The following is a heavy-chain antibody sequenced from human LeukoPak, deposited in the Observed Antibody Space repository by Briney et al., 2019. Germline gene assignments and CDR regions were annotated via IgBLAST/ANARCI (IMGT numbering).Heavy chain of an antibody. D-gene: IGHD1-7*01. CDR1: GGTFSSYA. Sequence: LGASVKVSCKASGGTFSSYAISWVRQAPGQGLEWMGGIIPIFGTANYAQKFQGRVTITADESTSTAYMELSSLRSEDTAVYYCARGRSWNYEIEYFQHWGQGTLVTVSS. J-gene: IGHJ1*01. V-gene: IGHV1-69*13. CDR3: ARGRSWNYEIEYFQH. CDR2: IIPIFGTA.